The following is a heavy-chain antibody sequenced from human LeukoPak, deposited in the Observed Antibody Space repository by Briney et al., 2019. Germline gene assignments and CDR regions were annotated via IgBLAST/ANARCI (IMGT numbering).Heavy chain of an antibody. Sequence: PGGSLRLSCAASGFAFSDYYMSWIRQAPGKGLEWLSYISSTSSFTNYADSVKGRFTISRDNAKNSLYLQMNSLRAEDTALYYCARRDYYGSGSPDYWGQGTLVTVSS. CDR1: GFAFSDYY. D-gene: IGHD3-10*01. CDR2: ISSTSSFT. CDR3: ARRDYYGSGSPDY. V-gene: IGHV3-11*03. J-gene: IGHJ4*02.